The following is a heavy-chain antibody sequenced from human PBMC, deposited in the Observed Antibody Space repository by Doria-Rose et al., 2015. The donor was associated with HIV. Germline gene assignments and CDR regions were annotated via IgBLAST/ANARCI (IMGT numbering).Heavy chain of an antibody. CDR3: ARDVKN. J-gene: IGHJ4*02. CDR2: IYASGST. CDR1: NASISSGTYY. Sequence: VQLKESGPGLVKPSQTLSLICSVSNASISSGTYYWSWIRQPAGKGLEWIGRIYASGSTNSNPPVKSRITISVDTFKNQFSPKMSSVPAADTALYCCARDVKNWGQGTLVTVSS. D-gene: IGHD3-16*02. V-gene: IGHV4-61*02.